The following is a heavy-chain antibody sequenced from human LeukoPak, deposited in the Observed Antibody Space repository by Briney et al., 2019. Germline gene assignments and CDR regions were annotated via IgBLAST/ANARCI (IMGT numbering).Heavy chain of an antibody. CDR1: GFTFSSYG. Sequence: GGSLRLSCAASGFTFSSYGMHWVRQAPGKGLEWVAVISYDGSNKYYTDSVKGRFTISRDNSKNTLYLQMNTLRAEDTAVYFCAKKTWAYDYWGQGTLVVVSS. V-gene: IGHV3-30*18. CDR3: AKKTWAYDY. CDR2: ISYDGSNK. J-gene: IGHJ4*02. D-gene: IGHD1-26*01.